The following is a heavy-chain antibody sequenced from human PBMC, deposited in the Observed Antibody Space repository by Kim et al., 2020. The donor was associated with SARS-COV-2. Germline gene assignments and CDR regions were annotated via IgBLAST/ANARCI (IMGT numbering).Heavy chain of an antibody. V-gene: IGHV4-59*01. Sequence: PTLKSRVTISVDTSKNQFSLKLSTGTAADTAVYYCARPLVVAAKIDAFDIWGQGTMVTVSS. D-gene: IGHD2-15*01. CDR3: ARPLVVAAKIDAFDI. J-gene: IGHJ3*02.